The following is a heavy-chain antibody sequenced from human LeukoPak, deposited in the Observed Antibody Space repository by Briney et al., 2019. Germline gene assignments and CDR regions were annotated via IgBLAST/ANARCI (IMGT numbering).Heavy chain of an antibody. Sequence: GGSLRLSXAASGFTFRSYWMSWVRQAPGKGLEWVANINQGGSVKYYVDSVKGRFTISRDDAKNSLYVQMNSLRDEDTAVYYCARVGYSGWNLEYWGQGTLVTVSS. CDR2: INQGGSVK. CDR3: ARVGYSGWNLEY. CDR1: GFTFRSYW. V-gene: IGHV3-7*01. D-gene: IGHD5-12*01. J-gene: IGHJ4*02.